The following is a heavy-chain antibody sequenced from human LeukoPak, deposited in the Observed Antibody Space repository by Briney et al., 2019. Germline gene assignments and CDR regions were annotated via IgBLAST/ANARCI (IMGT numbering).Heavy chain of an antibody. V-gene: IGHV1-69*05. CDR3: ASNLDTAMVGNFDY. Sequence: SSVKVSCKASGGTFSSYAISWARQAPGQGLEWMGGIIPIFGTANYAQKFQGRVTITTDESTSTAYMELSSLRSEDTAVYYCASNLDTAMVGNFDYWGQGTLVTVSS. D-gene: IGHD5-18*01. CDR1: GGTFSSYA. CDR2: IIPIFGTA. J-gene: IGHJ4*02.